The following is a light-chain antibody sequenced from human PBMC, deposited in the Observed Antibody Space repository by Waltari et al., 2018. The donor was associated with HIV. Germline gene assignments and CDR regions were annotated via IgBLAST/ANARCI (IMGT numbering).Light chain of an antibody. CDR3: MQGTYWPFT. J-gene: IGKJ3*01. V-gene: IGKV2-30*01. CDR1: QSLVFSDGNTY. Sequence: DVVMTQSPLSLSVTLGQTASISCRASQSLVFSDGNTYLNWFQQRAGQSPRRLSHEVSDRDSGVADRFSGSGAGTDFTLQISRVEAEDVGVYYCMQGTYWPFTFGPGTKVDIK. CDR2: EVS.